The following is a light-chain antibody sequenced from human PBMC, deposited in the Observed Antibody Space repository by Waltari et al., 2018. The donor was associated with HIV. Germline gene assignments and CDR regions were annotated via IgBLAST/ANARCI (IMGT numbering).Light chain of an antibody. V-gene: IGLV1-44*01. CDR2: SNT. J-gene: IGLJ2*01. Sequence: QSELSQPPSASGTPGQRVAIPCSGSSPTIGRNTVNWSQQLPGTAPKLLIYSNTQRPSGVPDRFSGSKSGTSASLAITGLQSEDEADYYCALWDDSLNGVLFGGGTKLTVL. CDR1: SPTIGRNT. CDR3: ALWDDSLNGVL.